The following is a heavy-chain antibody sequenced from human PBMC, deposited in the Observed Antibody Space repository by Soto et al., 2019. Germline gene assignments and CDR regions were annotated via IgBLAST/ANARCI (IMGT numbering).Heavy chain of an antibody. CDR2: IIPIFGTP. D-gene: IGHD3-10*01. Sequence: QVQLVQSGAEVKKPGSSVKVSCKASGGIFSTYAISWLRQAPGQGLEWMGGIIPIFGTPNYAQRFQGRVTITADESPNTAYMELSRLRSEDTAVYYCARDRDDYGSGNYYNRIDFWGQGTLVTVSS. J-gene: IGHJ4*02. V-gene: IGHV1-69*01. CDR1: GGIFSTYA. CDR3: ARDRDDYGSGNYYNRIDF.